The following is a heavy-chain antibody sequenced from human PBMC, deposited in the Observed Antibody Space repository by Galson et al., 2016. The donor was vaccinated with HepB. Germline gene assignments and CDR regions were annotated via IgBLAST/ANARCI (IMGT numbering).Heavy chain of an antibody. D-gene: IGHD6-13*01. CDR1: GGSISSSNW. Sequence: SETLSLTCGVSGGSISSSNWWNWVRQPPGKGLEWIGDIYHSGSSNYYPSLKSRVTISVDKSNNHVSLMLNSVTAADTAVYYCARGGSRIEASGAFDNWGQGTLVTVSS. V-gene: IGHV4-4*02. J-gene: IGHJ4*02. CDR3: ARGGSRIEASGAFDN. CDR2: IYHSGSS.